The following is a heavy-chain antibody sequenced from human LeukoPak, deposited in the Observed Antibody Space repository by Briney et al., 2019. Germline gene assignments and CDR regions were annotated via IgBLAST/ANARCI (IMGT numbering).Heavy chain of an antibody. CDR1: GFTFSDYY. D-gene: IGHD6-19*01. CDR2: ISSSGSTI. V-gene: IGHV3-11*01. Sequence: GGSLRLSCAASGFTFSDYYMSWIRQAPGKGLEWVSYISSSGSTIYYADSVKGRFTISRDNAKNSLYLQMNSLRAEDTAVYYCAKEAVAGTGYYFDYWGQGTLVTVSS. J-gene: IGHJ4*02. CDR3: AKEAVAGTGYYFDY.